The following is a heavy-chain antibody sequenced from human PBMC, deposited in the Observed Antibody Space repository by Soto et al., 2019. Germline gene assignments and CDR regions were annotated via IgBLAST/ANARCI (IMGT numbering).Heavy chain of an antibody. J-gene: IGHJ4*02. CDR3: VKERMEQYQVLPFFEY. V-gene: IGHV3-30*18. D-gene: IGHD2-2*01. Sequence: VQLVESGGGVVQPGRSLRLSCAASGFTFSSHGMHWVRQAPGKGVEWVAVISYDGSNKYYADSVRGRFTISRDNSKNTLHLQMNSLRADDTAVYYCVKERMEQYQVLPFFEYWGQGTLVTVSS. CDR2: ISYDGSNK. CDR1: GFTFSSHG.